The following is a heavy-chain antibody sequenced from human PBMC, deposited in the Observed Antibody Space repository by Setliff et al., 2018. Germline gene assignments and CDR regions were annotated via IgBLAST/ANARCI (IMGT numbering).Heavy chain of an antibody. D-gene: IGHD1-26*01. V-gene: IGHV5-51*01. J-gene: IGHJ4*02. CDR3: AREHVSGHSEY. CDR1: GYRFASYW. Sequence: PGESLKISCKGSGYRFASYWIGWVRQMPGKGLEWMGIVYPGDSDTQYSPSFQGQVTFSSDKSINTVYLHLSSLKASDTAMYYCAREHVSGHSEYWGQGTLVTVS. CDR2: VYPGDSDT.